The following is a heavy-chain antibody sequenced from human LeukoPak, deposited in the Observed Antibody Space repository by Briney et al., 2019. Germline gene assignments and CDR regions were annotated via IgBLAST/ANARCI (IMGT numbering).Heavy chain of an antibody. D-gene: IGHD2-21*02. CDR1: GYTFTSYG. CDR2: ISAYNGNT. V-gene: IGHV1-18*01. CDR3: ARGGFAHWVTAVGFEY. J-gene: IGHJ4*02. Sequence: ASVKVSCKASGYTFTSYGISWVRQAPGQGLEWMGWISAYNGNTNYAQKLQGRVTMTTDTSTSTAYMELRSLRSDDTAVYYCARGGFAHWVTAVGFEYWGQGTLVTVSS.